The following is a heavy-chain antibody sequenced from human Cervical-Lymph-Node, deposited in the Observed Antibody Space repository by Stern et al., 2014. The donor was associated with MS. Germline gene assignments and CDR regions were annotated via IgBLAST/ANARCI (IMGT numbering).Heavy chain of an antibody. J-gene: IGHJ4*02. CDR1: GYNFIRYY. D-gene: IGHD4-23*01. Sequence: QVQLVQSGAEVKKPGASVKVSCKESGYNFIRYYLHWVRQAPGQGLEWMGRINPSGGSTNYAQKFQGRVTMTRDTSTSTMYMELSSLRSEDTAVYYCARDSTVALAPLDSWGQGTLVTVSS. CDR2: INPSGGST. V-gene: IGHV1-46*01. CDR3: ARDSTVALAPLDS.